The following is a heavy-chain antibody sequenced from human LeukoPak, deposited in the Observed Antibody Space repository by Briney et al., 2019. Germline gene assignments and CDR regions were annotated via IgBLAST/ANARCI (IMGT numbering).Heavy chain of an antibody. CDR2: INHSGST. D-gene: IGHD3-22*01. CDR3: AAYYFDSSTKGQN. Sequence: SETLSLTCAVYGGSFSAYYWSWIRQPPGKGLEWIGEINHSGSTNYNPPLKSRVTISVDTSKNQFSLKLSSVTAADTAVYYCAAYYFDSSTKGQNWGQGTLVTVSS. CDR1: GGSFSAYY. J-gene: IGHJ4*02. V-gene: IGHV4-34*01.